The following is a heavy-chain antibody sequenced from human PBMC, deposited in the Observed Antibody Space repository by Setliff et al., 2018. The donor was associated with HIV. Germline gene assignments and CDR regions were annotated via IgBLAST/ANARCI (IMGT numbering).Heavy chain of an antibody. CDR3: AREDYYDIRAFDI. V-gene: IGHV1-2*06. D-gene: IGHD3-22*01. CDR1: GGTFSSYA. CDR2: INPNSGDT. Sequence: ASVKVSCKASGGTFSSYAISWVRQAPGQGLEWVGRINPNSGDTNYAQKFQSRVTMTRDTSINTAYMELSRLRSDDTAVYYCAREDYYDIRAFDIWGQGTMVTVSS. J-gene: IGHJ3*02.